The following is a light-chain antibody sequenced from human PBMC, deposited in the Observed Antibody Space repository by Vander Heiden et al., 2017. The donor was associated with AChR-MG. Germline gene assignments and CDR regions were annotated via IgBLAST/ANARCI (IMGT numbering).Light chain of an antibody. V-gene: IGLV3-19*01. CDR2: GKT. CDR3: NSRDSSGNHPV. CDR1: SLRSYY. J-gene: IGLJ2*01. Sequence: SSELTQDPAVSVALGQTVRITCQGDSLRSYYASWYQQKPGQAPVLVIYGKTNRLSGIPDRFSGSSSGNTASLTITGAQAEDEADYYCNSRDSSGNHPVFGGGTKLTVL.